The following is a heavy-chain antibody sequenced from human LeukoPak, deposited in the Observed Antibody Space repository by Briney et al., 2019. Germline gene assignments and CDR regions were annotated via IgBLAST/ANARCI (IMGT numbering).Heavy chain of an antibody. CDR1: GFTVSSNY. V-gene: IGHV3-53*01. CDR3: AKDEATSGGGLAS. Sequence: PGGSLRLSCAASGFTVSSNYMSWVRQAPGKGLEWVSAMYTGGTTYYADSVTGRFTVSRDTSRNTLFLHMNNLGAEDTAVYYCAKDEATSGGGLASWGQGTLVIVSS. D-gene: IGHD3-16*01. CDR2: MYTGGTT. J-gene: IGHJ5*01.